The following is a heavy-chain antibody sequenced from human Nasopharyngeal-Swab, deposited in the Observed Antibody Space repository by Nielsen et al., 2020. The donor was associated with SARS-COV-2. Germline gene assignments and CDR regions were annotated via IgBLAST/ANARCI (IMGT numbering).Heavy chain of an antibody. CDR3: AKVVAAHYYYYGMDV. V-gene: IGHV3-9*01. J-gene: IGHJ6*02. CDR2: ISWNSGSI. Sequence: VCPAPRSGLEWVSGISWNSGSIGYADSVKGRFTISRDNAKNSLYLQMNSLRAEDTALYYCAKVVAAHYYYYGMDVWGQGTTVTVAS. D-gene: IGHD2-15*01.